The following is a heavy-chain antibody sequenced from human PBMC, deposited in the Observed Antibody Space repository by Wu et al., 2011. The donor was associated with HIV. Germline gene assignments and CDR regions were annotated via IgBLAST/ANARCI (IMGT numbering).Heavy chain of an antibody. CDR2: IIPLFGTA. V-gene: IGHV1-69*14. CDR1: GGSFSSET. CDR3: ARDPLVRGTTWRLQNYFDP. Sequence: QVQLVQSGAEVKKPGSSVKVSCKASGGSFSSETISWVRQAPGQGLEWMGGIIPLFGTARYAQKFQDRLTITADKSTTTAYMELSSLRSEDTAVYYCARDPLVRGTTWRLQNYFDPWGQGTLVIVSS. J-gene: IGHJ5*02. D-gene: IGHD3-10*01.